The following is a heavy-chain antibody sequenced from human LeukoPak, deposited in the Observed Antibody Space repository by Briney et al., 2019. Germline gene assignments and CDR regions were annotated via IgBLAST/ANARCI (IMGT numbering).Heavy chain of an antibody. Sequence: QSGGSLRLSCAASGFTLSSYWMSWVRQAPGKGLEWVANIKQDGSEKYYVDSVKGRFTISRDNAKNSLYLQMNSLRAEDTAVYYCARMEKKAVAGTEARVWFGPWGQGTLVTVSS. CDR3: ARMEKKAVAGTEARVWFGP. D-gene: IGHD6-19*01. CDR2: IKQDGSEK. J-gene: IGHJ5*02. CDR1: GFTLSSYW. V-gene: IGHV3-7*03.